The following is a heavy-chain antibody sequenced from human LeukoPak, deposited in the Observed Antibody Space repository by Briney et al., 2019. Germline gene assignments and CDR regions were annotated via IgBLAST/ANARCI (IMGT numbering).Heavy chain of an antibody. CDR3: ARGLGAATSEAFDI. J-gene: IGHJ3*02. CDR1: GGSISNYY. CDR2: IYTSGST. V-gene: IGHV4-4*07. Sequence: SETLSLTCTASGGSISNYYWSWIRQPAGKGLEFIGRIYTSGSTDYNPSLKSRVTMSVDTSKNQFSLKLTSVTAADTAVYYCARGLGAATSEAFDIWGQGSMVTVSS. D-gene: IGHD1-26*01.